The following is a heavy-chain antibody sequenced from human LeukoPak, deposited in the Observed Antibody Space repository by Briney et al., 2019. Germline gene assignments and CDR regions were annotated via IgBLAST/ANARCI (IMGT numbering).Heavy chain of an antibody. Sequence: PGGSLRLSCAASGFTFSSYAMHWVRQAPGKGLEYVSAISSNGGSTYYANSVKGRFTISRDNSKNTLYLQMGSLRAEDTAVYYCAKEVRDTVVVVAAEDAFDIWGQGTMVTVSS. CDR3: AKEVRDTVVVVAAEDAFDI. J-gene: IGHJ3*02. CDR2: ISSNGGST. D-gene: IGHD2-15*01. V-gene: IGHV3-64*01. CDR1: GFTFSSYA.